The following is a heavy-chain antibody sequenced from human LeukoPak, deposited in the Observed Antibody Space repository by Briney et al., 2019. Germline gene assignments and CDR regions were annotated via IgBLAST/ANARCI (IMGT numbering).Heavy chain of an antibody. D-gene: IGHD3-22*01. V-gene: IGHV1-69*05. J-gene: IGHJ4*02. CDR2: IIPIFGTA. CDR3: ARDRWLYYDSSGYYPRAYYFDY. Sequence: SVKVSCKASGGTFSSYATSWVRQAPGQGLEWMGGIIPIFGTANYAQKFQGRVTITTDESTSTAYMELSSLRSEDTAVYYCARDRWLYYDSSGYYPRAYYFDYWGQGTLVTVSS. CDR1: GGTFSSYA.